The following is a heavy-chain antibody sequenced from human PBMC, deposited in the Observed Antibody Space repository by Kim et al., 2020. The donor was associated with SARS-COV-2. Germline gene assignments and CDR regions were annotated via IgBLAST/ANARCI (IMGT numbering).Heavy chain of an antibody. D-gene: IGHD1-7*01. J-gene: IGHJ4*02. CDR2: IYYSGST. V-gene: IGHV4-39*01. CDR1: GGSISSSSYY. Sequence: SETLSLTCTVSGGSISSSSYYWGWIRQPPGKGLEWIGSIYYSGSTYYNPSLKSRVTISVDTSKNQFSLKLSSVTAADTAVYYCARLVTGTGLPFDYWGQGTLVTVSS. CDR3: ARLVTGTGLPFDY.